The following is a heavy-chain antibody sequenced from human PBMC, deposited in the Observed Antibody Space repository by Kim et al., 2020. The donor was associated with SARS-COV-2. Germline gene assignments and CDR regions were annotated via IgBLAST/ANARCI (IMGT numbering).Heavy chain of an antibody. Sequence: SETLSLTCTVSGGSISSYYWSWIRQPPGKGLEWIGYIYYSGSTNYNPSLKSRVTISVDTSKNQFSLKLSSVTAADTAVYYCARGGLLRYFDWLSSWGQGTLVTVSS. D-gene: IGHD3-9*01. CDR3: ARGGLLRYFDWLSS. V-gene: IGHV4-59*13. CDR2: IYYSGST. J-gene: IGHJ4*02. CDR1: GGSISSYY.